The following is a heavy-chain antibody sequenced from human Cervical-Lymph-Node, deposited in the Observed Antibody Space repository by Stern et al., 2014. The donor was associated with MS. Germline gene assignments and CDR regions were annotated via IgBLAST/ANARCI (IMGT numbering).Heavy chain of an antibody. J-gene: IGHJ4*02. CDR2: ISFDGSAN. Sequence: VQLVESEGGVVQPGRSLRLSCAASGFSFSNHGMHWVRQAPGKGLDWVAVISFDGSANYHADSVKGRFTISRDNSKNTLYLQMNSLRAEDTAVYYCARERSGWSKPLDFWGQGTLVTVSS. CDR1: GFSFSNHG. D-gene: IGHD6-19*01. CDR3: ARERSGWSKPLDF. V-gene: IGHV3-30*03.